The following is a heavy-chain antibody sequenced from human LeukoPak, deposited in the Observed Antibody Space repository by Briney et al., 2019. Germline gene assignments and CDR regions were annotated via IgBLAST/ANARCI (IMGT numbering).Heavy chain of an antibody. J-gene: IGHJ5*02. CDR1: GASVSSSSYY. CDR3: ARATAEWFRDDWNHSLGNWFDP. D-gene: IGHD3-10*01. CDR2: IPYSGST. Sequence: SETLSLTCTVSGASVSSSSYYWGWIRQPPGKGLEWIASIPYSGSTYYNPSLKSRVTISVDTSKNQVSLKLTSVTAADTAVYFCARATAEWFRDDWNHSLGNWFDPWGQGTLVIVSS. V-gene: IGHV4-39*07.